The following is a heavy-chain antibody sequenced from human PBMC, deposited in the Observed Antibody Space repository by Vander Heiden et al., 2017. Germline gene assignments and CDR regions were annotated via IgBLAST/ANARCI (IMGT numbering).Heavy chain of an antibody. CDR3: AKTAGSDSSGYYYDF. CDR1: GFTVSSHY. CDR2: LYSSGTT. D-gene: IGHD3-22*01. Sequence: EVQLVESGGGLIQPGGSLRLSCAASGFTVSSHYMTWVRQAPGKGLEWVSVLYSSGTTYYADSMEGRFIISRDNSKNTLYLQMNSLRAEDTAVYYCAKTAGSDSSGYYYDFWGQGTLVTVSS. V-gene: IGHV3-53*01. J-gene: IGHJ4*02.